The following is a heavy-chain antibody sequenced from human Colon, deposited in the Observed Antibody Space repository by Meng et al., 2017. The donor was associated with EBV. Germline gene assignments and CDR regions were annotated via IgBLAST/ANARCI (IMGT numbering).Heavy chain of an antibody. CDR2: IPHRGRS. CDR1: GYSITNHNW. CDR3: LRGSGGSV. V-gene: IGHV4-4*02. J-gene: IGHJ1*01. D-gene: IGHD3-10*01. Sequence: RESGPALLRPTDPLSLSCAGSGYSITNHNWWAWVREPPGKGLEWLGEIPHRGRSAYNPSLKSRVSMSIDKSKNQFSLKLTSVTAADTAVYHCLRGSGGSVWGQGTLVTVSS.